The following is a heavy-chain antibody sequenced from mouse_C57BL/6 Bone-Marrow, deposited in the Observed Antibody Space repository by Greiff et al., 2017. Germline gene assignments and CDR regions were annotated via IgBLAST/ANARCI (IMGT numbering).Heavy chain of an antibody. J-gene: IGHJ3*01. Sequence: VQLQQPGAELVMPGASVKLSCKASGYTFTSYWMHWVKQRPGQGLEWIGEIDPSDSFTNYNQKFKGKYTLTVDKSSSTAYMQLSSLTSEDSAVYYCARSAYYRNYVPFAYWGQGTLVTVSA. CDR1: GYTFTSYW. D-gene: IGHD2-5*01. CDR2: IDPSDSFT. V-gene: IGHV1-69*01. CDR3: ARSAYYRNYVPFAY.